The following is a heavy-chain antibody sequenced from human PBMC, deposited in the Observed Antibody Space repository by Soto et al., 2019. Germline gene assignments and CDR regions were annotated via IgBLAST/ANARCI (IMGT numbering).Heavy chain of an antibody. CDR3: VVSAQPYYFDY. V-gene: IGHV1-18*01. CDR2: ISAYNGNT. J-gene: IGHJ4*02. Sequence: QVQLVQSGAEVKKPGASVKVSCKASGYTFTSYGISWVRQAPGQGLEWMGWISAYNGNTNYSQKLQGRVTMTTDTFTSTAYIELRSLRSDDTAVYYCVVSAQPYYFDYWGQGTLVTVSS. D-gene: IGHD2-15*01. CDR1: GYTFTSYG.